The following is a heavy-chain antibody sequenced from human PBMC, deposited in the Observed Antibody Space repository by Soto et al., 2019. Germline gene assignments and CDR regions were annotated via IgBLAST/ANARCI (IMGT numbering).Heavy chain of an antibody. Sequence: EASVKVSCKASGYTFTGYYMHWVRQAPGQGLEWMGWINPNSGGTNYAQKFQGRVTMTRDTSISTAYMELSRLRSDDTAVYYCASGGEGYYDSSGYYPPDYWGQGTLVTVSS. D-gene: IGHD3-22*01. V-gene: IGHV1-2*02. CDR2: INPNSGGT. CDR3: ASGGEGYYDSSGYYPPDY. CDR1: GYTFTGYY. J-gene: IGHJ4*02.